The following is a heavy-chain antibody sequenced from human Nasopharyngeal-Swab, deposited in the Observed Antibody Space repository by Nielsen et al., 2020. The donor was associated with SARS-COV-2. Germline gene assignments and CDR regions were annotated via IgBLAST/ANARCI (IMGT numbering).Heavy chain of an antibody. J-gene: IGHJ4*02. D-gene: IGHD6-19*01. CDR3: ARASSFAVAGTFYFDY. Sequence: ESLKISCTVSGDSINNYYWMWIRQSPGETLESIGYIYAYTGKTNYNPSLKSRVAISLDSSKNQFSLRLASVTTADTAVYYCARASSFAVAGTFYFDYWGQGTLVTVSS. CDR2: IYAYTGKT. CDR1: GDSINNYY. V-gene: IGHV4-59*01.